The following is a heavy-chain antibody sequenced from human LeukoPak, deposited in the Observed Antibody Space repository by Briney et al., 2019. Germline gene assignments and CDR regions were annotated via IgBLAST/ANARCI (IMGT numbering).Heavy chain of an antibody. V-gene: IGHV4-4*02. D-gene: IGHD3-22*01. CDR3: ARGSKLSYDSSGYAKSHYFDY. CDR1: GGSISSSNW. J-gene: IGHJ4*02. Sequence: NPSGTLSLTCAVSGGSISSSNWWSWVRQPPGKGLEWIGEIYHSGSTNYNPSLKSRVTISVDKSKNQFSLKLSSVTAADTAVYYRARGSKLSYDSSGYAKSHYFDYWGQGTLVTVSS. CDR2: IYHSGST.